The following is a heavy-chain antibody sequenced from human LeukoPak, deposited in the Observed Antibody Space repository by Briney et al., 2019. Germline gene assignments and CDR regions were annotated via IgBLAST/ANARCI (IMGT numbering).Heavy chain of an antibody. Sequence: GGSLRLSCAASGFTFSSYAMHWVRQAPGKGLEYVSAISSNGGSTYYANSVNGRFTISRDNSKNTLYLQMGSLRAEDMAVYYCARGGYSGSYYGGLGYWGQGTLVTVSS. J-gene: IGHJ4*02. D-gene: IGHD1-26*01. CDR2: ISSNGGST. V-gene: IGHV3-64*01. CDR3: ARGGYSGSYYGGLGY. CDR1: GFTFSSYA.